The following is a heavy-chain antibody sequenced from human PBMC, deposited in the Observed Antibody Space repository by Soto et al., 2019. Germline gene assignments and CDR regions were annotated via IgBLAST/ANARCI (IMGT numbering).Heavy chain of an antibody. D-gene: IGHD2-21*01. CDR1: GYTFTDYF. Sequence: QAQLVQSGAEVKKPGASVKVSCEASGYTFTDYFIHWVRQAPGQGLEWIGWINPYSGGADLSQKFQGRVTMTRDTSISTAYMEVSSLRSDDTAVFYCARLMHYSHSGGSSHSGFDMWGQGTLVTVSS. J-gene: IGHJ3*02. CDR2: INPYSGGA. CDR3: ARLMHYSHSGGSSHSGFDM. V-gene: IGHV1-2*02.